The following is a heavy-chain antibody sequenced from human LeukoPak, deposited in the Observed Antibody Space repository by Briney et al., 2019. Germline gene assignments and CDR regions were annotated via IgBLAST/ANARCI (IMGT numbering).Heavy chain of an antibody. V-gene: IGHV3-33*01. Sequence: GGPLRRSCAASGFTFSSYGINGVRQATAKGREWVAVIWYDGSNKYYADSVKGRFTISRDNSKNTLYLQMNSLRAEDTAVYHCARDTMRGFDYWGQGTLVTVSS. CDR3: ARDTMRGFDY. D-gene: IGHD3-3*01. CDR2: IWYDGSNK. J-gene: IGHJ4*02. CDR1: GFTFSSYG.